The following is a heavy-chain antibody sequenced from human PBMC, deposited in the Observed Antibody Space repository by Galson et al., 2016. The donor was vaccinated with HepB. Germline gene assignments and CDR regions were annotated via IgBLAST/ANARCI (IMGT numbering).Heavy chain of an antibody. D-gene: IGHD5-24*01. CDR2: IRSKANNYAT. V-gene: IGHV3-73*01. Sequence: SLRLSCAASGFTFSGSAMHWVRQASGKGLEWVGRIRSKANNYATAYAASVKGRFTISRDDSKNTAYLQMNSLKTEDTAVYYCASGNPRGRWLQLSYYFDYWGQGTLVTVSS. CDR1: GFTFSGSA. CDR3: ASGNPRGRWLQLSYYFDY. J-gene: IGHJ4*02.